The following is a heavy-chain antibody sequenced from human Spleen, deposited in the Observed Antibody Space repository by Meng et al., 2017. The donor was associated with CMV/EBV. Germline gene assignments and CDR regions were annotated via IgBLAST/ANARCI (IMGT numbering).Heavy chain of an antibody. CDR1: YW. D-gene: IGHD3-3*01. CDR2: IYPGDAAT. V-gene: IGHV5-51*01. J-gene: IGHJ4*02. CDR3: ATLGRDGYYDFWSGYYRSPFDY. Sequence: YWIGWVRPMPGKGLECVGFIYPGDAATKYSPSFEGQVTISADRASTTAYLKWRSLKASDTATYYCATLGRDGYYDFWSGYYRSPFDYWGQGTLVTVSS.